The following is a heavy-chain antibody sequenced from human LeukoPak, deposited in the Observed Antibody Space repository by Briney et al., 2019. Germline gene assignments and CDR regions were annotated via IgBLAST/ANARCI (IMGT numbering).Heavy chain of an antibody. D-gene: IGHD5-12*01. J-gene: IGHJ4*02. CDR3: ARGGSGYDLPDY. V-gene: IGHV3-30*04. CDR1: GFMFTDFA. CDR2: ISNDERNK. Sequence: GRSLRLSCAASGFMFTDFAMHWVRQAPGKGLQWVAVISNDERNKYYADSVKGRFTISRDNSKNTLYLQMNSLRAEDTAVYYCARGGSGYDLPDYWGQGTLVTVSS.